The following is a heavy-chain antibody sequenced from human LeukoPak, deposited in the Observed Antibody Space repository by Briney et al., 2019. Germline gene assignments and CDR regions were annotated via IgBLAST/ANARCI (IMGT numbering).Heavy chain of an antibody. D-gene: IGHD6-13*01. J-gene: IGHJ6*02. V-gene: IGHV3-21*01. CDR2: ISSSSSYI. CDR3: ARLPLHAYLAAAGSEYYYYGMDV. CDR1: GFTFSSYS. Sequence: PGGSLRLSCAASGFTFSSYSMNWVRQAPGKGLEWVSSISSSSSYIYYADSVKGRFTISRDNAKNSLYLQMNSLRAEDTAVYYCARLPLHAYLAAAGSEYYYYGMDVWGQGTTVTVSS.